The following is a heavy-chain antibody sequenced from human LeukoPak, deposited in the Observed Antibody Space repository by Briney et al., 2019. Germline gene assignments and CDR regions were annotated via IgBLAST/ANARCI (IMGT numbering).Heavy chain of an antibody. V-gene: IGHV3-74*01. Sequence: PGGSLRLSCAASGFTFSSYWMHWVRQAPGKGLVWVSRINSDGSSTSYADSVKGRFTISRDNAKNTLYLQMNSLRAEDTAVYYCARASMYYYDSSGYSPLDYWGQGTLVTVSS. CDR3: ARASMYYYDSSGYSPLDY. D-gene: IGHD3-22*01. CDR2: INSDGSST. CDR1: GFTFSSYW. J-gene: IGHJ4*02.